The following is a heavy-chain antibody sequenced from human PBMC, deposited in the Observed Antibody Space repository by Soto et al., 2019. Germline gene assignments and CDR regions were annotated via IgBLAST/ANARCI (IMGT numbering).Heavy chain of an antibody. Sequence: GGSLRLSCAASGFTFSNAWMSWVRQAPGKGLEWVGRIKSKTDGGTTDYAAPVKGRFTISRDDSKNTLYLQMNSLKTEDTAVYYCTTGRSSIFVIAAAGRVWLPSAFDIWGQGTMVTVSS. CDR3: TTGRSSIFVIAAAGRVWLPSAFDI. V-gene: IGHV3-15*01. J-gene: IGHJ3*02. D-gene: IGHD6-13*01. CDR2: IKSKTDGGTT. CDR1: GFTFSNAW.